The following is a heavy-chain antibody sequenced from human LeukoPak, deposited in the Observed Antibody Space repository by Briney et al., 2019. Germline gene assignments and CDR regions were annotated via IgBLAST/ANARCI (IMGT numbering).Heavy chain of an antibody. CDR1: GGTFSSYA. CDR3: ARELVPAVGYYYGMDV. J-gene: IGHJ6*02. V-gene: IGHV1-69*13. D-gene: IGHD2-2*01. Sequence: SVKVSCKASGGTFSSYAISWVRQAPGQGLEWMGGIIPIFGTANYAQKFQGRVTITADESTSTAYMELSSPRSEDTAVYYCARELVPAVGYYYGMDVWGQGTTVTVSS. CDR2: IIPIFGTA.